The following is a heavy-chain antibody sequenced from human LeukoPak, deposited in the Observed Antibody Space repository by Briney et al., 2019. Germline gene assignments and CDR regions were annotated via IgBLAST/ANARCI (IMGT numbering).Heavy chain of an antibody. CDR1: GGTFSSYA. CDR2: IIPIFGTA. V-gene: IGHV1-69*01. J-gene: IGHJ5*02. CDR3: ARWDGYYYVGRGWFDP. D-gene: IGHD5-24*01. Sequence: ASVKVSCKASGGTFSSYAISWVRQAPGRGLEWMGGIIPIFGTANYAQKFQGRVTITADESTSTAYMELSSLRSEDTAVYYCARWDGYYYVGRGWFDPWGQGTLVTVSS.